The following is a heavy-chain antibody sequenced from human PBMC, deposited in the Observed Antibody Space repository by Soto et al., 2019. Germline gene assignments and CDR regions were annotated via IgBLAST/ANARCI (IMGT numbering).Heavy chain of an antibody. V-gene: IGHV1-69*02. Sequence: QVQLVQYGAEVKKPGSSVKVSCKASGGTFSSYTISWVRQATGQGLEWMGRIIPILGIANYAQKFQGRVTITVAKTTSTAYMALSSLRTAVTAVYYCAYLLPGKYDPPFDSMDVWGKGTTVTVP. CDR2: IIPILGIA. J-gene: IGHJ6*03. D-gene: IGHD1-1*01. CDR1: GGTFSSYT. CDR3: AYLLPGKYDPPFDSMDV.